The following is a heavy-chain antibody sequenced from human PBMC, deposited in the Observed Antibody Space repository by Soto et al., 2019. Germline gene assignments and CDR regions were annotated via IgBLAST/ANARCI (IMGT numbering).Heavy chain of an antibody. Sequence: PGGSLRLSCAASGFTFNTYAMNWVRQVPGKGLEWVASISGGGGSTYYADSVKGRFTISRDTSKNTLYLQMNSLSAEDTAVYYCAKGFIVVVTVIRPDDNFDVWGQGTMVTVSS. CDR2: ISGGGGST. J-gene: IGHJ3*01. D-gene: IGHD2-21*02. CDR3: AKGFIVVVTVIRPDDNFDV. CDR1: GFTFNTYA. V-gene: IGHV3-23*01.